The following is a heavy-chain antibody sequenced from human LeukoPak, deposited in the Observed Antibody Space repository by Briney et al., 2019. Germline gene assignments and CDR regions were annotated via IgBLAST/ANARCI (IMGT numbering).Heavy chain of an antibody. Sequence: GGALRLSCTASGFTFINYAMNWVRQAPGKGLDWVSDVRGGGGFSIYADSVKGRFTVSRDNSKNTMYLHMDHLRAEDTAIYYCARNGGSSYFDLWGRGTLVTVSS. CDR3: ARNGGSSYFDL. D-gene: IGHD2-15*01. CDR1: GFTFINYA. V-gene: IGHV3-23*01. CDR2: VRGGGGFS. J-gene: IGHJ2*01.